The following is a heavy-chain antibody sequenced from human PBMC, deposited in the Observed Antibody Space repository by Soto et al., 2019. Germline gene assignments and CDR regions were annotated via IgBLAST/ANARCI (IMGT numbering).Heavy chain of an antibody. D-gene: IGHD3-22*01. CDR1: GYTFTRNG. CDR2: ISPNSGNI. Sequence: QVHLVQSGAEVKKPGASVNVSCKTSGYTFTRNGISWVRQAPGQGLEWMGWISPNSGNIKYAQKLQGRVIMTTDTSTSTAYMELRSLRSDGTAVYYCVKDRDSNTWPSRDVWGPGTTVTVSS. J-gene: IGHJ6*02. CDR3: VKDRDSNTWPSRDV. V-gene: IGHV1-18*01.